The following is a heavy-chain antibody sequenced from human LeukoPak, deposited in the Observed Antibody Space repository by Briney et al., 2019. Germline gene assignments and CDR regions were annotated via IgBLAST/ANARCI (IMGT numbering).Heavy chain of an antibody. J-gene: IGHJ2*01. Sequence: SETLSLTCTVSRGSISSYYWSWIRQPPGKRLEWIWYIYYSRSTNYNPSLKSRVTMSVDTSKNQFSLKLSSVTAADTAVYYCARVRLYWYFDLWGRGTLVTVSS. CDR2: IYYSRST. V-gene: IGHV4-59*12. CDR1: RGSISSYY. CDR3: ARVRLYWYFDL. D-gene: IGHD4-17*01.